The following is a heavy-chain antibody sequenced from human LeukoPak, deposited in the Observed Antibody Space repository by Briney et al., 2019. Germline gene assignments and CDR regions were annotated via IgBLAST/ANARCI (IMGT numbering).Heavy chain of an antibody. D-gene: IGHD5-12*01. V-gene: IGHV4-61*01. J-gene: IGHJ5*02. CDR2: IYYSGST. CDR3: ARGLEGGYSGYEGLGHNNWFDP. CDR1: GGSISSGRYY. Sequence: SQTLSLTCTVSGGSISSGRYYWSWIRQPPGKGLEWIGYIYYSGSTNYNPSLKSRVTISVDTSKNQFSLKLSSVTAADTAVYYCARGLEGGYSGYEGLGHNNWFDPWGQGTLVTVSS.